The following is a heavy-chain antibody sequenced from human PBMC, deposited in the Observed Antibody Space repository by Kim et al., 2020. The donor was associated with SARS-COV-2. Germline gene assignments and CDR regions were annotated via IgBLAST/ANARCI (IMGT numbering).Heavy chain of an antibody. CDR3: AKELFSPYDILTGYYLGQVSGPFDY. J-gene: IGHJ4*02. CDR1: GFTFSSYG. Sequence: GGSLRLSCAASGFTFSSYGMHWVRQAPGKGLEWVAVISYDGSNKYYADSVKGRFTISRDNSKNTLYLQMNSLRAEDTAVYYCAKELFSPYDILTGYYLGQVSGPFDYWGQGTLVTVSS. V-gene: IGHV3-30*18. CDR2: ISYDGSNK. D-gene: IGHD3-9*01.